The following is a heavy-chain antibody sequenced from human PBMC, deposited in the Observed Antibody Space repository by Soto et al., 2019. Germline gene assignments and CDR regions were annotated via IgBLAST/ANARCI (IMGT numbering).Heavy chain of an antibody. Sequence: QVQLVQSGAEVKKPGSSVKVSCKASGGTFSSYTISWVRQAPGQGLEWMGRIIPILGIANYAQKFQGRVTITADKSTSTAYMEMRSLRYEDTAVYYCAREGDSRSYWGYDDAFAIWGQGTMVTVSS. CDR3: AREGDSRSYWGYDDAFAI. J-gene: IGHJ3*02. CDR2: IIPILGIA. D-gene: IGHD1-26*01. CDR1: GGTFSSYT. V-gene: IGHV1-69*08.